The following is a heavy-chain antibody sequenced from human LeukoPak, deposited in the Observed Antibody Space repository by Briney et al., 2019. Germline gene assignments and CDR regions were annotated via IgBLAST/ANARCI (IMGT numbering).Heavy chain of an antibody. Sequence: GGSLRLSCAASGFTFSDYYMSWIRQAPGKGLEWVSYISSSGSTIYYADSVKGRFTISRDNAKNSLYLQMNSLRAEDTAVYYCARLQFLEWADFDYWGQGTLVTVSS. CDR1: GFTFSDYY. V-gene: IGHV3-11*01. CDR3: ARLQFLEWADFDY. D-gene: IGHD3-3*01. CDR2: ISSSGSTI. J-gene: IGHJ4*02.